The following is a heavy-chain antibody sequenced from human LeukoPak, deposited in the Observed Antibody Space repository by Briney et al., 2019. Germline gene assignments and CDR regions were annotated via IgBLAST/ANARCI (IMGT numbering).Heavy chain of an antibody. V-gene: IGHV1-18*01. CDR2: ISAYNGNT. D-gene: IGHD3-3*01. CDR3: ARGPRITIFGVASGAFDI. CDR1: GYTFTSYG. Sequence: ASVKISCKASGYTFTSYGISWVRQAPGQGLEWMGWISAYNGNTNYAQKLQGRVTMTTDTSTSTAYMELRSLRSDDTAVYYCARGPRITIFGVASGAFDIWGQGTMVTVSS. J-gene: IGHJ3*02.